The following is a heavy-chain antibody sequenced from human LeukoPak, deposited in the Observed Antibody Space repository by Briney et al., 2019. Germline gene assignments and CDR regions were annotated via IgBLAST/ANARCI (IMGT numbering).Heavy chain of an antibody. CDR3: AREGGGNMIVDN. J-gene: IGHJ4*02. D-gene: IGHD3-22*01. V-gene: IGHV1-46*01. CDR1: GYTFTSYY. CDR2: INPSGGST. Sequence: ASVKVPCKASGYTFTSYYMHWVRQAPGQGLEWMGIINPSGGSTSYAQKFQGRVNMTRDTSKSTVYMELSSLRSEDTAVYYCAREGGGNMIVDNWGQGTLVTVSS.